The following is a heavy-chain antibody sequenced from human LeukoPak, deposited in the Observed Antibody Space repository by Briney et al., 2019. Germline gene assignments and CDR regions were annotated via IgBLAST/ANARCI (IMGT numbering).Heavy chain of an antibody. Sequence: GGPLRLSCAASGFTFDDYGMSWARQAPGKGLEWVSGINWNGGSTGYADSVKGRFTISRDNAKNSLYLQMNSLRAEDTALYYCARDRGSSSLNWGQGTLVTVSS. CDR3: ARDRGSSSLN. CDR1: GFTFDDYG. CDR2: INWNGGST. V-gene: IGHV3-20*04. J-gene: IGHJ4*02. D-gene: IGHD6-6*01.